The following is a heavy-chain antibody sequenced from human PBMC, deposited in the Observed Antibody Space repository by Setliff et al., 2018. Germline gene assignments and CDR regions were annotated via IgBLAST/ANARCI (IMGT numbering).Heavy chain of an antibody. J-gene: IGHJ4*02. CDR3: GSWSVVAAGTD. Sequence: SETLSLTCTVSGGSISSYYWSWIRQPPGKGLEWIGYIYYSGSTNYNPSLKSRVTISVDTSKNQFSLKLSSVTAADTAMYYCGSWSVVAAGTDWGQGTLVTVSS. CDR2: IYYSGST. D-gene: IGHD2-15*01. CDR1: GGSISSYY. V-gene: IGHV4-59*01.